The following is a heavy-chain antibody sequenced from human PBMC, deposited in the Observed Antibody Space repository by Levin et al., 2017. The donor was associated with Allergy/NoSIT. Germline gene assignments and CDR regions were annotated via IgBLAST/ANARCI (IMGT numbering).Heavy chain of an antibody. CDR3: AKRRGTYSSSWGGWFDP. J-gene: IGHJ5*02. CDR2: ISYDGSNK. CDR1: GFTFSSYG. D-gene: IGHD6-13*01. Sequence: LSLTCAASGFTFSSYGMHWVRQAPGKGLEWVAVISYDGSNKYYADSVKGRFTISRDNSKNTLYLQMNSLRAEDTAVYYCAKRRGTYSSSWGGWFDPWGQGTLVTVSS. V-gene: IGHV3-30*18.